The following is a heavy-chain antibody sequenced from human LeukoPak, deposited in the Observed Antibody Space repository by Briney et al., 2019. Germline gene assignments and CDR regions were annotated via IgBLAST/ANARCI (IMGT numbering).Heavy chain of an antibody. D-gene: IGHD5-18*01. CDR3: ARVLGPGYSYGYSGFGLDY. Sequence: ASVKVSCKASGYTFTSYGISWVRQAPGQGLEWMGGIIPIFGTANYAQKFQGRVTITADKSTSTAYMELSSLRSEDTAVYYCARVLGPGYSYGYSGFGLDYWGQGTLVTVSS. CDR2: IIPIFGTA. CDR1: GYTFTSYG. J-gene: IGHJ4*02. V-gene: IGHV1-69*06.